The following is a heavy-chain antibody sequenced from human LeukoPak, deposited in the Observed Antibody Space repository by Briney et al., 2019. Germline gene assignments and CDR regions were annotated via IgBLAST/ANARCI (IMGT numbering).Heavy chain of an antibody. Sequence: GSSVTVSFTASAGTFSSYAISWVRQAPGQGLEWMGRIIPIFGIANYSQKFQGRVTITADKYTSTAYMELSSLRSEDTAVYYCASTPRPGDPVDYGMDVWGQGTTVTVSS. CDR3: ASTPRPGDPVDYGMDV. V-gene: IGHV1-69*04. J-gene: IGHJ6*02. CDR1: AGTFSSYA. CDR2: IIPIFGIA.